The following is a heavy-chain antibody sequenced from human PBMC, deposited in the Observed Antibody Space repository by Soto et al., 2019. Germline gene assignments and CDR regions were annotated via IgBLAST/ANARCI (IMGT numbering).Heavy chain of an antibody. CDR2: IWYDGSNK. Sequence: QVQLVESGGGVVQPGRSLRLSCAASGFTFSSYGMHWVRQAPGKGLEWVAVIWYDGSNKYYADSVKGRFTISRDNSKNTLYLQMNSLRAEDTAVYYCARDPMVRGVITSYGMDVWGQGTTVTVSS. CDR3: ARDPMVRGVITSYGMDV. D-gene: IGHD3-10*01. J-gene: IGHJ6*02. CDR1: GFTFSSYG. V-gene: IGHV3-33*01.